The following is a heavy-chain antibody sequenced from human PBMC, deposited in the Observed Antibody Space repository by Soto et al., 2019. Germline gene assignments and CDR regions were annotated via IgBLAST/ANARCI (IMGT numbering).Heavy chain of an antibody. CDR3: ARDGGGDFWSGYYYYFDY. CDR2: ISSNGGST. Sequence: GGSLRLSCAASGFTFSSYAMHWVRQAPGKGLEYVSAISSNGGSTYYANSVKGRFTISRDNSKNTLYLQMGSLRAEDMAVYYCARDGGGDFWSGYYYYFDYWGQGTLVTVSS. CDR1: GFTFSSYA. J-gene: IGHJ4*02. D-gene: IGHD3-3*01. V-gene: IGHV3-64*01.